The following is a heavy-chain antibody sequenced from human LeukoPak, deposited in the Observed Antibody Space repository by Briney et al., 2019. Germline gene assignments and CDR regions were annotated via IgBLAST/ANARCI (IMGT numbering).Heavy chain of an antibody. CDR1: GFTFSGYV. D-gene: IGHD7-27*01. Sequence: GGSLRLSCAASGFTFSGYVMTWVRQPPGKGLQWVADISGSGGSTYYADSVKGRFSISRDNSKNTLYLQLDSLRAEDTAVYYCARDLGYWGQGTLVTVSS. V-gene: IGHV3-23*01. CDR3: ARDLGY. J-gene: IGHJ4*02. CDR2: ISGSGGST.